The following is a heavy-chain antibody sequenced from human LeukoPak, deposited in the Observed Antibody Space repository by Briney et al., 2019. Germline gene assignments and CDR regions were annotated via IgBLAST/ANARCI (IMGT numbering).Heavy chain of an antibody. Sequence: GGSLRLSCAASGLTFSSYAMSWVRQTPGKGLEWVSTISGGGTGTDYADSVRGRFTISRDNSKNTLYLQMNSLRAEDTAVYYCAKVGYESSGYSDYSGQGTLVTVSS. CDR2: ISGGGTGT. V-gene: IGHV3-23*01. CDR1: GLTFSSYA. CDR3: AKVGYESSGYSDY. D-gene: IGHD3-22*01. J-gene: IGHJ4*02.